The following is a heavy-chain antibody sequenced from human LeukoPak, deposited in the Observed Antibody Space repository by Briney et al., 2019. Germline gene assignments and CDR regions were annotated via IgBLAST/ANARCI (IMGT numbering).Heavy chain of an antibody. V-gene: IGHV3-23*01. J-gene: IGHJ4*02. CDR3: AKATMIVVVTMVAFDY. D-gene: IGHD3-22*01. CDR1: GFNFSSYA. Sequence: GGSLRLSCAASGFNFSSYAMSWVRQAPGQGLEWFSAISGSGGSTYYADSVKGRFTISRDNSKNTLYLQMNSLRAEDTAVYYCAKATMIVVVTMVAFDYWGQGTLVTVSS. CDR2: ISGSGGST.